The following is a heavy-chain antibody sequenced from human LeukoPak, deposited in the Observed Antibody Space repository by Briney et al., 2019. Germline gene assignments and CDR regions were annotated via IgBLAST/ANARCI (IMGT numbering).Heavy chain of an antibody. CDR3: ARDFGKGSYGIDY. J-gene: IGHJ4*02. V-gene: IGHV3-66*01. Sequence: PGGSLRLSCAASGFTVSSNYRSWVRQAPGKGLEWVSVIYSGGSTYYADSVKGRFTISRDNSKNTLYLQMNSLRAEDTAVYYCARDFGKGSYGIDYWGQGTLVTVSS. D-gene: IGHD5-18*01. CDR2: IYSGGST. CDR1: GFTVSSNY.